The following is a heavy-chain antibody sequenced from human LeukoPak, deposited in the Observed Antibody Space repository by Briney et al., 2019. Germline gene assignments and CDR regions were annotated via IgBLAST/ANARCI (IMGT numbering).Heavy chain of an antibody. CDR2: INPNSGGT. D-gene: IGHD3-10*01. CDR1: GYTFTGYY. Sequence: GASVKVSCKASGYTFTGYYMHWVRQAPGQGLEWMGWINPNSGGTHFAQKFQGRVTMTTDTSISTAYMELSRLRSDDTAVYYCARESGSIVGYYYTSGRSIDYWGQGTLVTVSS. CDR3: ARESGSIVGYYYTSGRSIDY. J-gene: IGHJ4*02. V-gene: IGHV1-2*02.